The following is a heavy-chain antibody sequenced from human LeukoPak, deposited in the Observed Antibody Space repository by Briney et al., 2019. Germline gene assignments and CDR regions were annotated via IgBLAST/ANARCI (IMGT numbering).Heavy chain of an antibody. D-gene: IGHD3-22*01. J-gene: IGHJ4*02. CDR1: GFTFSSYA. CDR3: AKDSPAPGYYDSSGYFDY. V-gene: IGHV3-23*01. Sequence: GGSLRLSCAAFGFTFSSYAMSWVRQAPGKGLEWVSAISGSGGSTYYADSVKGRFTISRDNSKNTLYLQMNSLRAEDTAVYYCAKDSPAPGYYDSSGYFDYWGQGTLVTVSS. CDR2: ISGSGGST.